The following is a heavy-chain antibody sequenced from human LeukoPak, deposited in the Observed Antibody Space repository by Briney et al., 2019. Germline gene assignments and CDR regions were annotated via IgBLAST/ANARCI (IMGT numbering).Heavy chain of an antibody. CDR3: ARECVDCSSTSCYNWFDP. CDR2: ISAYNGNT. V-gene: IGHV1-18*01. J-gene: IGHJ5*02. D-gene: IGHD2-2*01. Sequence: ASVKVSCKASGYTFTSYGISWVRQAPGQGLEWMGWISAYNGNTSYAQKLQGRVTMTTDTSTSTAYMELRSLRSDDTAVYYCARECVDCSSTSCYNWFDPWGQGTLVTVSS. CDR1: GYTFTSYG.